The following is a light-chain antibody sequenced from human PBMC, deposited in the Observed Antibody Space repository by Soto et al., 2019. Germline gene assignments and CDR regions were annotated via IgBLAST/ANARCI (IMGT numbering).Light chain of an antibody. CDR1: QSIGSD. CDR2: GAS. CDR3: QQRSNWPPIT. J-gene: IGKJ5*01. Sequence: EVVLTQSPGTLSVSPGERATFTCRASQSIGSDLAWYQQRPGQAPRLLIDGASTRATGIPARFSGSGSGTDFTLTISSLEPEDFAVYYCQQRSNWPPITFGQGTRLEIK. V-gene: IGKV3-11*01.